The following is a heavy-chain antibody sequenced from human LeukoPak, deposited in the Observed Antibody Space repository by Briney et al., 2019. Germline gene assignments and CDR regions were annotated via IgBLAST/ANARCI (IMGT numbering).Heavy chain of an antibody. V-gene: IGHV1-58*01. Sequence: SVKVSCKASGFTFTSSAVQWVRQARGQRLEWIGWIVIGSGNTNYAQKFQERVTITRDMSTSTAYMELSSLRSDDTAVYYCARDWSSGWYSYWGQGTLVTVSS. D-gene: IGHD6-19*01. CDR1: GFTFTSSA. CDR3: ARDWSSGWYSY. J-gene: IGHJ4*02. CDR2: IVIGSGNT.